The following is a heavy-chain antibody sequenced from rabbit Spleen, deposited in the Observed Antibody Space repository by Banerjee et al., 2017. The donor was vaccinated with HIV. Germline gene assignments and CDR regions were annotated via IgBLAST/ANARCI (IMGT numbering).Heavy chain of an antibody. CDR1: GVSFSDDSY. Sequence: QSLEESGGDMVKPGASLTLTCIASGVSFSDDSYMCWVRQAPGKGLEWIACIDVGSSGFTYFATWAKGRFTISKTSSTTVTLQMTSLTVADTATYFCARDTSSSFSSYGIDLWGPGTLVTVS. CDR2: IDVGSSGFT. V-gene: IGHV1S40*01. CDR3: ARDTSSSFSSYGIDL. D-gene: IGHD1-1*01. J-gene: IGHJ6*01.